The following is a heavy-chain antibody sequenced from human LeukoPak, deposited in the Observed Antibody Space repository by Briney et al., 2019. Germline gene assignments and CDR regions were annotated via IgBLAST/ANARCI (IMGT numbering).Heavy chain of an antibody. J-gene: IGHJ6*02. CDR2: ISYDGSNK. V-gene: IGHV3-30*18. D-gene: IGHD3-10*01. Sequence: GRSLRLSCAASGFTFSSYGMHWVRQAPGKGLEWVAVISYDGSNKYYADSVKGRFTISRDNSKNTLYLQMNSLRAEDTAVYYCAKPLPYGSGSYYILSRGSYYYYGMDVWGQGTTVTVSS. CDR3: AKPLPYGSGSYYILSRGSYYYYGMDV. CDR1: GFTFSSYG.